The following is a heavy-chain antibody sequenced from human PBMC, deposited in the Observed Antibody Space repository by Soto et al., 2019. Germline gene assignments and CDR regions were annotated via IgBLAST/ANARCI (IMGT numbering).Heavy chain of an antibody. J-gene: IGHJ4*02. Sequence: QVQLQESGPGLVKPSETLSLTCTVSGGSISSYYWSWIRQPPGKGLEWIGYIYYSGSTNYNPSLKSRGTISVDTSKNQFSLKLSSVTAADTAVYYCARVIPGSYYFDYWGQGTLVTVSS. CDR2: IYYSGST. V-gene: IGHV4-59*01. CDR3: ARVIPGSYYFDY. CDR1: GGSISSYY. D-gene: IGHD3-10*01.